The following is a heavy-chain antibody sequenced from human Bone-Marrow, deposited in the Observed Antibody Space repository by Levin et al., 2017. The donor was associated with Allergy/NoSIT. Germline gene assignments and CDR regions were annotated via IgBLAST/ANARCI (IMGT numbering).Heavy chain of an antibody. Sequence: GESLKISCAASGFTFSRYAMHWVRQAPGKGLEWVAVISYHGNDKYYSDSVKGRFTVSRDNSKNMLFLEMNNLRTEDSAVYYCAKVSVITTIFYHFDYWGQGTLAAVSS. V-gene: IGHV3-30*18. CDR2: ISYHGNDK. J-gene: IGHJ4*02. CDR3: AKVSVITTIFYHFDY. CDR1: GFTFSRYA. D-gene: IGHD4/OR15-4a*01.